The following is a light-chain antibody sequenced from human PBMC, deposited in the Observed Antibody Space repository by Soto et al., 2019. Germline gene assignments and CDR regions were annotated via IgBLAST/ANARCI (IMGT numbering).Light chain of an antibody. Sequence: DIQMTQSPSSLSASVGDRVTITCRASQSISSYLNWYQQKPGKAPKLLIYAAYSLYSGVPSRFSGSGSGIEFTLTISSLQPEDFATYYCQQTYSTWTFGQGTKVEIK. J-gene: IGKJ1*01. CDR1: QSISSY. CDR3: QQTYSTWT. CDR2: AAY. V-gene: IGKV1-39*01.